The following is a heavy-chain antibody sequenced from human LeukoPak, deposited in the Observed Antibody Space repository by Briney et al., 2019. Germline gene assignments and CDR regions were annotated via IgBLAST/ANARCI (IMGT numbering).Heavy chain of an antibody. D-gene: IGHD7-27*01. CDR3: RRGHWDDHA. V-gene: IGHV3-7*01. CDR1: GFTFSDFW. Sequence: GSLRLSCAASGFTFSDFWMSWVRLAPGKGLEWVASVTQDGSENHYVDSAKGRFTISRDNAKNSLYLQMSSLRAEDTAVYWCRRGHWDDHAWGQGTLVTVSS. J-gene: IGHJ5*02. CDR2: VTQDGSEN.